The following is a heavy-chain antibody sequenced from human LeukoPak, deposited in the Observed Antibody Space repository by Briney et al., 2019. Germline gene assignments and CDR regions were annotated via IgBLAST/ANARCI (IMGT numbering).Heavy chain of an antibody. CDR1: GYTFTSYG. J-gene: IGHJ4*02. V-gene: IGHV1-18*01. CDR3: ARSDWNDPCFDY. CDR2: ISAYNGNT. D-gene: IGHD1-1*01. Sequence: ASVKVSCKASGYTFTSYGISWVRQAPGQGLEWMGWISAYNGNTNYAQKLQGRVTMTTDTSTSTVYMELRSLRSDDTAVYYCARSDWNDPCFDYWGQGTLVTVSS.